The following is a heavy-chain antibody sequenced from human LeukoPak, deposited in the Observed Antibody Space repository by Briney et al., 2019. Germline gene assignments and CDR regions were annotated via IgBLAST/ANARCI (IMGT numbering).Heavy chain of an antibody. D-gene: IGHD3-9*01. V-gene: IGHV4-59*01. CDR2: IYYSGST. CDR3: ARGPAAGYYIDY. Sequence: PSETLSLTCTVSGGSISSYYWSWIRQPPGKGLEWIGYIYYSGSTNYNPSLKSRVTISVDTSKNQFSLKLSSVTAADTAVYYCARGPAAGYYIDYWGQGTLVTVSS. J-gene: IGHJ4*02. CDR1: GGSISSYY.